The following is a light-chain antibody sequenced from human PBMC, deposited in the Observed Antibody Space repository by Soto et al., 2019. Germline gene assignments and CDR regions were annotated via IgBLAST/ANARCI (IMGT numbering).Light chain of an antibody. CDR3: GTWDASLSAWV. CDR1: SSNIVNNY. CDR2: ENN. Sequence: QSVLTQPPSVSAAPGQKFTISCSGSSSNIVNNYVSWYQQLPGTAPKLLIYENNKRPSGIPDRFSGSKSGTSATLGITGLQTGDEADYYCGTWDASLSAWVFGGGTKLTVL. V-gene: IGLV1-51*02. J-gene: IGLJ3*02.